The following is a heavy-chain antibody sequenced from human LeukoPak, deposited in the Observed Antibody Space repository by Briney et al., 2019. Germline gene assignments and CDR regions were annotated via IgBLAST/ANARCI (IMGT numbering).Heavy chain of an antibody. CDR3: AKDAKQYYYGSGSEYFQH. J-gene: IGHJ1*01. Sequence: PGGSLRLSCAASGFTFSSYAMCWVRQAPGKGLEWVSAISGSGGSTYYADSVKGRFTISRDNSKNTLYLQMNSLRAEDTAVYYCAKDAKQYYYGSGSEYFQHWGQGTLVTVSS. CDR1: GFTFSSYA. V-gene: IGHV3-23*01. CDR2: ISGSGGST. D-gene: IGHD3-10*01.